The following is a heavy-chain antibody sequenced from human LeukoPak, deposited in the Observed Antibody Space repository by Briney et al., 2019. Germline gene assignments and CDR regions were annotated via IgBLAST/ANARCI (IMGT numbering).Heavy chain of an antibody. Sequence: PSETLSLTCAVDGGSFSGYYWSWIRQPPGQGLEWIGEINHSGSTNYNPSLKSRVTISVDTSKNQFSLKLSSVTAADTAVYYCARGRSMPSVVVKEGWFDPWGQGTLVTVSS. CDR3: ARGRSMPSVVVKEGWFDP. CDR1: GGSFSGYY. J-gene: IGHJ5*02. CDR2: INHSGST. V-gene: IGHV4-34*01. D-gene: IGHD2-21*01.